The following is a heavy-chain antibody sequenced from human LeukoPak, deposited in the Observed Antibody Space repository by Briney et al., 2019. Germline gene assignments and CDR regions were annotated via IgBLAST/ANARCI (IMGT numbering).Heavy chain of an antibody. D-gene: IGHD1-26*01. CDR1: GFTFSSFG. CDR2: ISYGGSND. J-gene: IGHJ4*02. CDR3: GSGNYLVY. V-gene: IGHV3-30*03. Sequence: QAGGSLRLSCAASGFTFSSFGMHWVRQAPGKGLEWVAFISYGGSNDYYADSVKGRFTISRDNSKNTLYLQMNSLRAEDTAVYYCGSGNYLVYWGQGTLVTVSS.